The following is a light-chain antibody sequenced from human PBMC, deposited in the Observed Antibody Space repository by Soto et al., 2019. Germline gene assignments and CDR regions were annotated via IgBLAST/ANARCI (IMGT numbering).Light chain of an antibody. J-gene: IGKJ1*01. CDR1: QSISNR. CDR3: QHYGGLWT. V-gene: IGKV1-5*01. CDR2: DAS. Sequence: MTESRSTLSASVRDRVTITCRASQSISNRLAWYQPKPGKAPKVLIYDASSLESGVPSRFSGSGSGTESILTISSLKPDDFATYCCQHYGGLWTFGQGTKVDIK.